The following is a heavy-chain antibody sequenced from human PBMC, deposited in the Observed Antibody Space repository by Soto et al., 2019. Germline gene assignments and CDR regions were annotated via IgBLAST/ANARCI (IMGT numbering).Heavy chain of an antibody. CDR2: IYPSDSDS. V-gene: IGHV5-51*01. Sequence: GESLKISCKGSGYSFTTYWIGWVRQMPGKGLEWMGIIYPSDSDSTYSPSFQGQVTISVDKSSSTAYLQWTSLKASDTAIYYCATRHSYYYYFDFWGQGTPVTVSS. CDR3: ATRHSYYYYFDF. D-gene: IGHD3-22*01. CDR1: GYSFTTYW. J-gene: IGHJ4*02.